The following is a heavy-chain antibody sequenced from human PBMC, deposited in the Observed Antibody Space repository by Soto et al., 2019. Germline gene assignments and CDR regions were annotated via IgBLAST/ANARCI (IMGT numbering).Heavy chain of an antibody. V-gene: IGHV1-69*01. CDR3: ARNGTQTGYSYGMDV. D-gene: IGHD1-1*01. J-gene: IGHJ6*02. Sequence: QVQLVQSGAELRKPGSSVKVSCKASGGTFSDFTITWVRQAPGQRLEWMGGIIPIFDTANYAEKFQGRVTITADESTSTSFMEVSSLRSEDTAVYYCARNGTQTGYSYGMDVWGQGTMVTVSS. CDR1: GGTFSDFT. CDR2: IIPIFDTA.